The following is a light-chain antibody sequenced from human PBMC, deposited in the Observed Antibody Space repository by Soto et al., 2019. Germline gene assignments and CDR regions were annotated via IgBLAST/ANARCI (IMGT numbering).Light chain of an antibody. CDR1: QSVSSSY. CDR3: QQYNNWPS. CDR2: GTS. J-gene: IGKJ1*01. Sequence: EIVLTQSPGTLSLSPGERATLSCRASQSVSSSYLAWYQQKPGQAPRLLIYGTSNRATGIPDRISGSRSGTEFTLTISSLQSEDFAVYYCQQYNNWPSFGQGTKVDIK. V-gene: IGKV3-15*01.